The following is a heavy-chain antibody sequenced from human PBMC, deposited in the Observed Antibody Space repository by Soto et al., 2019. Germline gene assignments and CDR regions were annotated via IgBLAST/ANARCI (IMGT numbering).Heavy chain of an antibody. J-gene: IGHJ3*01. CDR3: AKEKGTGRAPNDAYDV. Sequence: QVQLVESGGDVVQPGRSLRLSCAASGFTFKDCAMHWVRQAPGKGLERVSIIFNDAGNEYYTESVKGRFTISRDNSTNTLYLQMNSLRAETTAVYYCAKEKGTGRAPNDAYDVWGRGTTVTVSS. V-gene: IGHV3-33*06. CDR2: IFNDAGNE. CDR1: GFTFKDCA. D-gene: IGHD2-8*02.